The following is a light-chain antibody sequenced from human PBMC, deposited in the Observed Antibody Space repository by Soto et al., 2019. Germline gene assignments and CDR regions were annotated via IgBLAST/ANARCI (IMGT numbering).Light chain of an antibody. Sequence: DIQMPQYPSSVSASVGDRITIPCRASQGIGGRLAWFPQKPGKAPQYLLQAASILQTGVPSRFSGSGSGKDFILPITNLQPDDFASCFFLQVYSFPRTFGLGPQVQI. CDR2: AAS. V-gene: IGKV1-12*01. J-gene: IGKJ1*01. CDR1: QGIGGR. CDR3: LQVYSFPRT.